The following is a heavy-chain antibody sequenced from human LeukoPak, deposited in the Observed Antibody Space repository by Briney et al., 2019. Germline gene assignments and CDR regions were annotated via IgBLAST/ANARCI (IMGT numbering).Heavy chain of an antibody. Sequence: ASVKVSCKVSEYTLTELSMHWVRQAPGKGLEWMGGFDPEDGETIYAQKFQGRVTMTEDTSTDTAYMELSSLRSEDAAVYYCATGYDSSGYYDYWGQGTLVTVSS. CDR3: ATGYDSSGYYDY. CDR2: FDPEDGET. V-gene: IGHV1-24*01. D-gene: IGHD3-22*01. J-gene: IGHJ4*02. CDR1: EYTLTELS.